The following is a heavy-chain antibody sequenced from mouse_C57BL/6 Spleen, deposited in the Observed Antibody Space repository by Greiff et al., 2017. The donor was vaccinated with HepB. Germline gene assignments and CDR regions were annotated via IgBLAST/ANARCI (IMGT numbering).Heavy chain of an antibody. J-gene: IGHJ2*01. CDR2: ISYDGSN. D-gene: IGHD2-3*01. Sequence: EVHLVESGPGLVKPSQSLSLTCSVTGYSITSGYYWNWIRQFPGNKLEWMGYISYDGSNNYNPSLKNRISITRDTSKNQFFLKLNSVTTEDTATYYCARDDGYSVGYFDYWGQGTTLPVSS. CDR1: GYSITSGYY. V-gene: IGHV3-6*01. CDR3: ARDDGYSVGYFDY.